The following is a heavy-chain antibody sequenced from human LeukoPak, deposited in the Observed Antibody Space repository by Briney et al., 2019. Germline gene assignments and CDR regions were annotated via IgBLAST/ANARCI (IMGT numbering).Heavy chain of an antibody. CDR1: GFTFSSYA. CDR2: ISGSGGST. V-gene: IGHV3-23*01. J-gene: IGHJ6*03. D-gene: IGHD4-11*01. CDR3: AKDFQRTTYYMDA. Sequence: GGSLRLSCAASGFTFSSYAMSWVRQAPGKGLEWVSAISGSGGSTYYADSVKGRFTISRDNSKNTLYLQMNSLRAEGTAVYYCAKDFQRTTYYMDAWGKGTTVTVSS.